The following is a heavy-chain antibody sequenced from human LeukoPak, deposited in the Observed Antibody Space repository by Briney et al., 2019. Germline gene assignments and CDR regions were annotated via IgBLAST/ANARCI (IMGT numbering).Heavy chain of an antibody. Sequence: GGSLRLSCAASGFTFSSYSKNWIRQAPGKGLEWVSAISGSGGSTYYADSVKGRFTISRDNSKNTLYLQMNSLRAEDTAVYYCAKHLSGLLAPVDYWGQGTLVTVSS. J-gene: IGHJ4*02. CDR2: ISGSGGST. CDR1: GFTFSSYS. CDR3: AKHLSGLLAPVDY. V-gene: IGHV3-23*01. D-gene: IGHD3-22*01.